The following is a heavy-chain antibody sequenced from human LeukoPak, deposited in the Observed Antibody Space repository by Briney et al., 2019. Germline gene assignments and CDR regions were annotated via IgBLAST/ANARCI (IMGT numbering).Heavy chain of an antibody. CDR3: MRGRARRDGYSY. CDR2: IIPSGTT. D-gene: IGHD5-24*01. V-gene: IGHV4-34*01. Sequence: SETLSVTCPVKGEAFSSYYWSWIRQSPGTGLEWIGKIIPSGTTKYNPSLQSRVTISDDTSKNQFYLNLTSVTDADTAVYYCMRGRARRDGYSYWGQGNAVTVSS. CDR1: GEAFSSYY. J-gene: IGHJ4*02.